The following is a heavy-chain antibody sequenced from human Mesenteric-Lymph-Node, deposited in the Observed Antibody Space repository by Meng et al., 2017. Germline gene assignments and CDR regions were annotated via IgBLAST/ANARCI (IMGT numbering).Heavy chain of an antibody. V-gene: IGHV3-43D*03. J-gene: IGHJ4*02. CDR1: GFTFDDYA. CDR2: ISWDGGST. Sequence: GGSLRLSCAASGFTFDDYAMHWVRQAPGKGLEWVSLISWDGGSTYYADSVMGRFTISRDNSKNSLYLQMNSLRAEDTALYYCAKDTNYYDSSGYYDYWVQRTLVTVSS. D-gene: IGHD3-22*01. CDR3: AKDTNYYDSSGYYDY.